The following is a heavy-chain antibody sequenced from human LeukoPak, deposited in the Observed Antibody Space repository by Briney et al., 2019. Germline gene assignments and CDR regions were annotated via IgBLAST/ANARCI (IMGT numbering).Heavy chain of an antibody. Sequence: SETLSLTCTVSGGSISSYYWSWIRQPSGKGLEWIGYIYYSGSTNYNPSLKSRVTISVDTSKNQFSLKLSSVTAADTAVYYCARLGSGSYLDYWGQGTLVTVSS. CDR3: ARLGSGSYLDY. CDR2: IYYSGST. V-gene: IGHV4-59*08. CDR1: GGSISSYY. D-gene: IGHD1-26*01. J-gene: IGHJ4*02.